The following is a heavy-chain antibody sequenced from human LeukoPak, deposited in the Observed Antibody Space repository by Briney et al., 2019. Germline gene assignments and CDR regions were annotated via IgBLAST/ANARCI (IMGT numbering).Heavy chain of an antibody. V-gene: IGHV4-59*13. CDR1: GGFISSYY. CDR3: ARGTPPSSSCYDY. D-gene: IGHD6-13*01. CDR2: IYYSWNT. J-gene: IGHJ4*02. Sequence: SETLPLTCSVSGGFISSYYWSWLRQPGGKGLEWIRYIYYSWNTNYNPSLKGRVTISVDTSKNQFSLKLSSVTAADPAVYYGARGTPPSSSCYDYWGQGTLVTVSS.